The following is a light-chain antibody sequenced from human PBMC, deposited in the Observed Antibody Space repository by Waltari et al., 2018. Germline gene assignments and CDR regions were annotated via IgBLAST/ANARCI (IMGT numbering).Light chain of an antibody. J-gene: IGLJ3*02. CDR1: SSNIGAGYA. V-gene: IGLV1-40*01. CDR3: QSYDSSLSEV. Sequence: QSVLTQPPSVSGAPGQRVTISCTGSSSNIGAGYAVQWYQQLPGTAPKLLIYGNSDRPSGVPDRFSGSKSGTSASLAITGLQAEDEADYYCQSYDSSLSEVFGGGTKLTVL. CDR2: GNS.